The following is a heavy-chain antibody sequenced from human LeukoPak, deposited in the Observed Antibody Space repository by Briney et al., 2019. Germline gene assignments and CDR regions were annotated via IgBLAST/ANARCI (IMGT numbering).Heavy chain of an antibody. CDR2: ISSSSSYI. CDR3: ARGAGSSSWYVDDY. Sequence: GGSLRLSCAASGFTFSSYSMNWVRQAPGKGLEWVSSISSSSSYIYYADSAKGRFTISRDNAKNSLYLQMNSLRAEDTAVYYCARGAGSSSWYVDDYWGQGTLVTVSS. CDR1: GFTFSSYS. D-gene: IGHD6-13*01. J-gene: IGHJ4*02. V-gene: IGHV3-21*01.